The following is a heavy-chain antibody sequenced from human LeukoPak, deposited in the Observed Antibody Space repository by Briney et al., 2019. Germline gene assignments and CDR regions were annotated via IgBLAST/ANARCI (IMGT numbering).Heavy chain of an antibody. J-gene: IGHJ5*02. D-gene: IGHD6-19*01. CDR1: GGSISSSSYY. CDR3: AREVVRYSSGWYL. CDR2: IYYSGST. Sequence: SETLSLTCTVSGGSISSSSYYWGWIRQPPGKGLEWIGSIYYSGSTYYNPSLKSRVTISVDTSKNQFSLKLSSVTAADTAVYYCAREVVRYSSGWYLWGQGTLVTVSS. V-gene: IGHV4-39*07.